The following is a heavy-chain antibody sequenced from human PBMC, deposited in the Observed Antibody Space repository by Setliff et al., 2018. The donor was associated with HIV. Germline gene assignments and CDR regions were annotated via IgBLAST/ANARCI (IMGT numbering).Heavy chain of an antibody. J-gene: IGHJ3*02. CDR2: VSWDGVTT. Sequence: PGGSLRLSCAASGFTFDDYGMHWVRQAPGKGLEWVSFVSWDGVTTYSADSLKGRFTIPRDNSTNTLYLQMNSLRAEDSAVYYCASGVLVVSAIFPASIAFDIWGQGTMVTVSS. CDR1: GFTFDDYG. V-gene: IGHV3-43D*04. CDR3: ASGVLVVSAIFPASIAFDI. D-gene: IGHD2-8*02.